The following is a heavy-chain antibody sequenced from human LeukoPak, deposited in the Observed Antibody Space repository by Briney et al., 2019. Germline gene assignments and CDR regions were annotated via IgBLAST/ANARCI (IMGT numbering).Heavy chain of an antibody. D-gene: IGHD3-16*01. CDR2: IYQHGSEE. Sequence: GGSLRLSCAVSGFTFSSNRMSWVRQAPGKGLEWVANIYQHGSEEHYVDSVKGRFTISRDNAKNSLNLQMDSLRAEDTAMYYCAREATFGYHYFDYWGQGTLVTVSS. V-gene: IGHV3-7*01. CDR3: AREATFGYHYFDY. J-gene: IGHJ4*02. CDR1: GFTFSSNR.